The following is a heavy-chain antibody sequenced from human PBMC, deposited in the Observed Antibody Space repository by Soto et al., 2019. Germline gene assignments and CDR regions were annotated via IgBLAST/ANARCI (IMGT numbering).Heavy chain of an antibody. Sequence: SETLALTCTVSGGSISSYYGSWIRQPPGKGLEWIGYIYYSGSTNYNPSLKSRATISVDTSKNQFSLKLSSATAADTAVYYCARAPYYGDYGSWGQGTLVTAPQ. CDR3: ARAPYYGDYGS. J-gene: IGHJ4*02. CDR2: IYYSGST. V-gene: IGHV4-59*01. D-gene: IGHD4-17*01. CDR1: GGSISSYY.